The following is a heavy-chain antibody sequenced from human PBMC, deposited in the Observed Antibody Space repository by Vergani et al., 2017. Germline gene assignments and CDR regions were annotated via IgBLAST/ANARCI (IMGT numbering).Heavy chain of an antibody. V-gene: IGHV3-21*01. Sequence: EVQLVESGGGLVKPGGSLRLSCAASGFTFSSYSMNWVRQAPGKGLEWVSSISSSSSYIYYADSVKGRFTISRDNAKNSLYLQMNSLRAEDTAVYYGASLLVVGATPVVGYYYYYGMDVGGQGTTVTVSS. CDR2: ISSSSSYI. CDR1: GFTFSSYS. CDR3: ASLLVVGATPVVGYYYYYGMDV. J-gene: IGHJ6*02. D-gene: IGHD1-26*01.